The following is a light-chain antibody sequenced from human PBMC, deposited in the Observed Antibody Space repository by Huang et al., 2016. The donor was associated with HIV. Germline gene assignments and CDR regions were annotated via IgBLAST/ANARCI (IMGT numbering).Light chain of an antibody. V-gene: IGKV3-15*01. CDR1: QSVSSN. CDR2: GAS. Sequence: EIVMTQSPATLSVSPGERATLSCRASQSVSSNLAWYQQKPGQAPRLLIYGASTRATGIPARVSALGSGTEFTLTISSLQSEDFAVYYCQQYNNWLPMYTFGQGTNLEIK. CDR3: QQYNNWLPMYT. J-gene: IGKJ2*01.